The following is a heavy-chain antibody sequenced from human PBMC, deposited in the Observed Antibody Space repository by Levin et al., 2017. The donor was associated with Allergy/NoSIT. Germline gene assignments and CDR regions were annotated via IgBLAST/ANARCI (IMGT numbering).Heavy chain of an antibody. Sequence: GESLKISCAASGFTFSNTWMSWVRQAPGKGLEWVGRIKSKTDGGTTDYAAPVKGRFTISRDDSKNTLYLQMNSLKTEDTAVYYCTTTELVATHWGQGTLVTVSS. V-gene: IGHV3-15*01. J-gene: IGHJ4*02. CDR1: GFTFSNTW. CDR2: IKSKTDGGTT. CDR3: TTTELVATH.